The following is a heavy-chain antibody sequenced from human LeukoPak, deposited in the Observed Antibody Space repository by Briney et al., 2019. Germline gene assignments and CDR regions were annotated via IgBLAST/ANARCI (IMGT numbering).Heavy chain of an antibody. CDR2: INHSGST. V-gene: IGHV4-34*01. J-gene: IGHJ5*02. CDR3: ARDHIVATTIVQNNWFDR. CDR1: GGPFSGYY. Sequence: PSETLSLICAVYGGPFSGYYWRWLRQPPGKGLEWIGEINHSGSTNYNPSLKSRVTISVDTSKNLFSLKLSSVTAADTAVYYCARDHIVATTIVQNNWFDRWGQGILVTVSS. D-gene: IGHD5-12*01.